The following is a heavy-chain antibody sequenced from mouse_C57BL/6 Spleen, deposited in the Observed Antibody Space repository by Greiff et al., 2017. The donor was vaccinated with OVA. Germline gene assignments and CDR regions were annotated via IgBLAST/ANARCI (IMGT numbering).Heavy chain of an antibody. J-gene: IGHJ1*03. Sequence: ESGPGMVKPSQSLSLTCTVTGYSITSGYDWHWIRHFPGNKLEWMGYISYSGSTNYNPSLKSRISITHDTSKNHFFLKLNSVTTEDTATYYCARDYYGSSNWYFDVWGTGTTVTVSS. CDR2: ISYSGST. D-gene: IGHD1-1*01. CDR3: ARDYYGSSNWYFDV. V-gene: IGHV3-1*01. CDR1: GYSITSGYD.